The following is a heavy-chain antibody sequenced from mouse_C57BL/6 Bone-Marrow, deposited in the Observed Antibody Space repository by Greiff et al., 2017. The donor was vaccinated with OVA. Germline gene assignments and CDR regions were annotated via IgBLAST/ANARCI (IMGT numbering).Heavy chain of an antibody. CDR2: IRSKSNNYAT. CDR1: GFSFNTYA. V-gene: IGHV10-1*01. CDR3: VRVYPYAMDY. J-gene: IGHJ4*01. Sequence: EVQLVESGGGLVQPKGSLKLSCAASGFSFNTYAMNWVRQAPGKGLEWVARIRSKSNNYATYYADSVKDRFTISRDDSESMLYLQMNNLKTEDTAMYYCVRVYPYAMDYWGQGTSVTVSS.